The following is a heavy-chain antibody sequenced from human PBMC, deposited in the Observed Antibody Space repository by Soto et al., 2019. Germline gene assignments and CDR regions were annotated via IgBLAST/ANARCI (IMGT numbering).Heavy chain of an antibody. CDR1: GGSISSSSYY. D-gene: IGHD3-10*01. V-gene: IGHV4-61*05. Sequence: SETLSLTCTVSGGSISSSSYYWSWIRQPPGKGLEWIGYIYYSGSTNYNPSLKSRVTISVDTSKNQFSLKLSSVTAADTAVYYCARGGWFGGGYPGQRSEYFQHWGQGTLVTVSS. CDR3: ARGGWFGGGYPGQRSEYFQH. J-gene: IGHJ1*01. CDR2: IYYSGST.